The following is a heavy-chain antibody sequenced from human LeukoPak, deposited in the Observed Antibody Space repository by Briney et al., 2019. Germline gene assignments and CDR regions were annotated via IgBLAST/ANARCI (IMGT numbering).Heavy chain of an antibody. J-gene: IGHJ4*02. D-gene: IGHD3-10*01. CDR3: ATEGKMVRGLYTDY. Sequence: ASVKVSCKVSGYTLTKLSMHWVRQAPGKGLEWMGRFDPEDGETIYAQKFQGRVTMTADTSADKAYMEMSSLRSEDTAVYYCATEGKMVRGLYTDYWGQGTLVTVSS. CDR2: FDPEDGET. CDR1: GYTLTKLS. V-gene: IGHV1-24*01.